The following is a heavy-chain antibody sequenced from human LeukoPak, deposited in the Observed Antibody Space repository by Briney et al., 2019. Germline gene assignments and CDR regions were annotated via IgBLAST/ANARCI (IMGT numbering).Heavy chain of an antibody. CDR3: GGTEQWLAPEDYYYGMDV. D-gene: IGHD6-19*01. Sequence: PGRSLRLSCAASGFTFSSYGMHWVRQAPGKGLEWVAVIWYDGSNKYYADSVKGRFTISRDNSKNTLYLQMNSLRAEDTAVYYCGGTEQWLAPEDYYYGMDVWGQGTTVTVSS. CDR2: IWYDGSNK. J-gene: IGHJ6*02. CDR1: GFTFSSYG. V-gene: IGHV3-33*01.